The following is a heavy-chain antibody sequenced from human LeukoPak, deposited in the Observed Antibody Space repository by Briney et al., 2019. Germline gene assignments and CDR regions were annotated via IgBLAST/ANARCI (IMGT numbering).Heavy chain of an antibody. V-gene: IGHV3-21*01. J-gene: IGHJ4*02. Sequence: GGSLRLSCAASGFTFSSYSMNWVRQAPGKGLEWVSSISSSSSYIYYADSVKGRFTISRDNAKNSLYLQMNSLRAEGTAVYYCASGFLEWLRSANFDYWGQGTLVTVSS. D-gene: IGHD3-3*01. CDR3: ASGFLEWLRSANFDY. CDR1: GFTFSSYS. CDR2: ISSSSSYI.